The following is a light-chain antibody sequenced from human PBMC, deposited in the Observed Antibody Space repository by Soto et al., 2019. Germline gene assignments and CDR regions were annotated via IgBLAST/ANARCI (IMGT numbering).Light chain of an antibody. V-gene: IGKV3-15*01. CDR1: QSVSSN. J-gene: IGKJ4*01. Sequence: EIVMTQSPATLSVSPGERATLSCRASQSVSSNLAWYQQKPGQAPRLLMYSASTRATGIPARFSGSGSGTEFTLTISSLQSEDFAVYYCHQYNKWPSFTFGGGTKVEIK. CDR2: SAS. CDR3: HQYNKWPSFT.